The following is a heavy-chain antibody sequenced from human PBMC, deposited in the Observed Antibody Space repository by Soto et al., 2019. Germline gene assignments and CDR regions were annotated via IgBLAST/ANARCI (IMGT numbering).Heavy chain of an antibody. CDR3: ARFNGDTAMVPRYYFDY. CDR1: GFTFSSYW. Sequence: GGSLRLSCAASGFTFSSYWMSWVRQAPGKGLEWVANIRQDGSEKYYVDSVKGRFTISRDNAKNSLYLQMNSLRAEDTAVYYCARFNGDTAMVPRYYFDYWGQGT. CDR2: IRQDGSEK. D-gene: IGHD5-18*01. J-gene: IGHJ4*02. V-gene: IGHV3-7*04.